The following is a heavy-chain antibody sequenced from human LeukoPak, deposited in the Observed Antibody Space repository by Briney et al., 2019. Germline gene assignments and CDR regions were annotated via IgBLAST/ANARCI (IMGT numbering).Heavy chain of an antibody. Sequence: SETLSLTCTVSGGSISRGRYYWTWIRQHPGKGLEWFGCIYRSGSTYYNPSRQGRVTLSVYTSRSQSAMNQRAVPGPGSVLYYCARGRYYYDSRGYYKQYYVDYWGQGTLVTVSS. D-gene: IGHD3-22*01. CDR1: GGSISRGRYY. CDR2: IYRSGST. J-gene: IGHJ4*02. CDR3: ARGRYYYDSRGYYKQYYVDY. V-gene: IGHV4-31*03.